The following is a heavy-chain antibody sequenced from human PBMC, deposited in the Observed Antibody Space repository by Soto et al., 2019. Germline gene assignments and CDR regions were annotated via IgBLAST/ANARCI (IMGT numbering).Heavy chain of an antibody. J-gene: IGHJ5*02. CDR3: ARLVWSYGTWFDP. CDR1: GGSISSSSYY. CDR2: IYYSGST. D-gene: IGHD5-18*01. Sequence: PSETLSLTCTVSGGSISSSSYYWGWIRQPPGKGLEWIGSIYYSGSTYYNLSLKSRVTISVDTSKNQFSLKLSSVTAADTAVYYCARLVWSYGTWFDPWGQGTLVTVSS. V-gene: IGHV4-39*01.